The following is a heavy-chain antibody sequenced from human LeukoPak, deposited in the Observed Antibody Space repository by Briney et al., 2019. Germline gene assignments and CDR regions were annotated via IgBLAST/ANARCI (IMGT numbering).Heavy chain of an antibody. Sequence: GASVKVSCKTSGYAFTSYNINWVRQATGQGLEWMGGMDPNSGDTGYAQKCQGRVTMTRTTSISTAYMELSSLRSEDTAVYYCARGDCITNSCYLDWGQGTPVIVSS. CDR3: ARGDCITNSCYLD. V-gene: IGHV1-8*01. J-gene: IGHJ4*02. D-gene: IGHD2-2*01. CDR1: GYAFTSYN. CDR2: MDPNSGDT.